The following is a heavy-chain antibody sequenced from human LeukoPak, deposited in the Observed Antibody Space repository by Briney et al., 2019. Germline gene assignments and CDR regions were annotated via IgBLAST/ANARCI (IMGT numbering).Heavy chain of an antibody. Sequence: PSETLSLTCTVSGGSISSSSYYWGWIRQPPGKGLEWIGSIYYSGSTYYNPSLKSRVTISVDTSKNQFSLKLSSVTAADTAVYYCARGLNGVAIFGAPRGNYYYGMDVWGQGTTVTVSS. CDR3: ARGLNGVAIFGAPRGNYYYGMDV. CDR2: IYYSGST. J-gene: IGHJ6*02. D-gene: IGHD3-3*01. V-gene: IGHV4-39*01. CDR1: GGSISSSSYY.